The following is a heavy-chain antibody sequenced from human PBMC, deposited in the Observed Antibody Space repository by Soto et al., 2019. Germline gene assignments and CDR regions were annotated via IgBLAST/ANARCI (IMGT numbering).Heavy chain of an antibody. J-gene: IGHJ6*02. CDR3: ARDYYGSGSYSAYYYYYGMDV. CDR2: IIPIFGTA. D-gene: IGHD3-10*01. V-gene: IGHV1-69*06. CDR1: GGTFSSYA. Sequence: ASVKVSCKASGGTFSSYAISWVRQAPGQGLEWMGGIIPIFGTANYAQKFQGRVTITADKSTSTAYMALSSLRSEDTAVYYCARDYYGSGSYSAYYYYYGMDVWGQGTTVTVSS.